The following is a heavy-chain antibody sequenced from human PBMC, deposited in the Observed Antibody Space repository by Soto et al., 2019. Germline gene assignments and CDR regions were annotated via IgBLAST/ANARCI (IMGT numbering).Heavy chain of an antibody. V-gene: IGHV4-30-4*01. D-gene: IGHD2-21*01. Sequence: TSETLSLTCTVSGGSISSGDYYWSWIRQPPGKGLEWIGYIYYSGSTYYNPSLKSRVTISVDTSKNQFSLKLSSVTAADTAVYYCAREKRGIPDAFDIWGQGTMVTVSS. J-gene: IGHJ3*02. CDR1: GGSISSGDYY. CDR2: IYYSGST. CDR3: AREKRGIPDAFDI.